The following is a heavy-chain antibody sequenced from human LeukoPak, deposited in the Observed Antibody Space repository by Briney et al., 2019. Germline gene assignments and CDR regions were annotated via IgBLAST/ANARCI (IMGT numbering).Heavy chain of an antibody. Sequence: PGGSLRLSCAASGFTFNNYPMSWVRQAPGKGLEWVSSISENGGYTYYADSVKGRLTISRDNSNNTVNLQMNSLRAEDTAVYYCAKYTAKAPRRDLDYWGQGTLVTVSS. D-gene: IGHD2-2*02. CDR2: ISENGGYT. V-gene: IGHV3-23*01. J-gene: IGHJ4*02. CDR1: GFTFNNYP. CDR3: AKYTAKAPRRDLDY.